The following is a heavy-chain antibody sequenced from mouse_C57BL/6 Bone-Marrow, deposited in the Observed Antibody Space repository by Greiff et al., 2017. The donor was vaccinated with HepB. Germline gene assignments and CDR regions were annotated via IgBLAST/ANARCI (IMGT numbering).Heavy chain of an antibody. CDR3: AQLTFGFDY. J-gene: IGHJ2*01. CDR2: INPYNGGT. Sequence: DVKLVESGPVLVKPGASVKMSCKASGYTFTDYYMNWVKQSHGKSLEWIGVINPYNGGTSYNQKFKGKATLTVDKSSSTAYMELNSLTSEDSAVYYCAQLTFGFDYWGQGTTLTVSS. D-gene: IGHD3-3*01. V-gene: IGHV1-19*01. CDR1: GYTFTDYY.